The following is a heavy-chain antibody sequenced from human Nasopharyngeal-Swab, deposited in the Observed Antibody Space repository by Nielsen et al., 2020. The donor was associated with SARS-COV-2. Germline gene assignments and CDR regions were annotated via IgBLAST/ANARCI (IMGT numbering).Heavy chain of an antibody. V-gene: IGHV3-48*03. CDR3: ARESSIVLLVYVHHYGMDV. CDR1: GFTFSSYE. CDR2: ISSSGSTI. Sequence: LSLTCAASGFTFSSYEMNWVRQAPGKGLEWVSYISSSGSTIYYADSVKGRFTISRDNAKNSLYLQINSLRAEDTAVYYCARESSIVLLVYVHHYGMDVWGQGTTVTVSS. J-gene: IGHJ6*02. D-gene: IGHD2-8*01.